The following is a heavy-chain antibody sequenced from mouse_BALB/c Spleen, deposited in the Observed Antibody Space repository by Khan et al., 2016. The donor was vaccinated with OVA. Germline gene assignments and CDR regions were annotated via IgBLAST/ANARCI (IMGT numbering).Heavy chain of an antibody. V-gene: IGHV14-3*02. D-gene: IGHD6-1*01. CDR2: IAPANGDT. CDR3: APPSYAPRVFDV. J-gene: IGHJ1*01. Sequence: EVQLQESGAELVKPGASVRLSCTASGFNIKDTYIHWVKQRPEQGLEWIGRIAPANGDTKYDPKFQDKATITSDTSSNTSYRHLRNLTSEDTAVYYCAPPSYAPRVFDVWGAATTVTVSS. CDR1: GFNIKDTY.